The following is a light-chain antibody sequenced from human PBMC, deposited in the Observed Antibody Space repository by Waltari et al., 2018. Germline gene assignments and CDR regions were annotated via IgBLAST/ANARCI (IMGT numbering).Light chain of an antibody. V-gene: IGKV3-15*01. CDR2: GAS. J-gene: IGKJ1*01. CDR3: QQDNNWPQWT. CDR1: QSVSSN. Sequence: EIVMTQSPATLSVSPGERATLSCRASQSVSSNLAWYQQKPGQAPRLLIYGASTRATGIPARFSGSGCGTEFTLTISSLQSENFAVYYCQQDNNWPQWTFCQWTKVEIK.